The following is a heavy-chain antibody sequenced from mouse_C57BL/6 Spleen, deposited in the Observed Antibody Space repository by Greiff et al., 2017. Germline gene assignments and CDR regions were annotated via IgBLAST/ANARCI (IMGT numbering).Heavy chain of an antibody. Sequence: EVQLQQSGPELVKPGASVKISCKASGYTFTDYYMNWVKQSHGKSLEWIGDINPNNGGTSYNQKFKGKATLTVDKSSSTAYMELRSLTSEDSAVYYCAHQGMITHAMDYGGQGTLVTVSS. CDR3: AHQGMITHAMDY. CDR2: INPNNGGT. J-gene: IGHJ4*01. V-gene: IGHV1-26*01. D-gene: IGHD2-4*01. CDR1: GYTFTDYY.